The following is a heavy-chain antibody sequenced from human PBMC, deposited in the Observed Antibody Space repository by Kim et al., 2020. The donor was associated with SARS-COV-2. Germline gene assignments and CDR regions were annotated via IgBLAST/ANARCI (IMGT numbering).Heavy chain of an antibody. CDR3: ARQGIAAAGTSGYYYYG. J-gene: IGHJ6*01. CDR2: IYYSGST. CDR1: GGSISSSSYY. V-gene: IGHV4-39*01. Sequence: SETLSLTCTVSGGSISSSSYYWGWIRQPPGKGLEWIGSIYYSGSTYYNPSLKSRVTISVDTSKNQFSLKLSSVTAADTAVYYCARQGIAAAGTSGYYYYG. D-gene: IGHD6-13*01.